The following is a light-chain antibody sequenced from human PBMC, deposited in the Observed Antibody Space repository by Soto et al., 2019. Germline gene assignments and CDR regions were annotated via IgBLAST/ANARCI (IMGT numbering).Light chain of an antibody. Sequence: QSALTQPRSVSGSPGQSVTISCTGTSSDVGAYNYVSWCQQRPGKAPRLMIYDVGVRPSGVPDRFSASKSGNTASLTIAGLDDEEAADYCRCSYGGSCAWVFGGGTKLTVL. J-gene: IGLJ3*02. CDR1: SSDVGAYNY. CDR3: CSYGGSCAWV. V-gene: IGLV2-11*01. CDR2: DVG.